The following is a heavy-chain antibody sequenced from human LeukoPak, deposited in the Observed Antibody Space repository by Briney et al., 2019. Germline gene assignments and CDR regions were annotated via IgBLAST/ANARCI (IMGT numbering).Heavy chain of an antibody. Sequence: SETLSLTCTVSGGSISSYYWSWIRQPPGKGLEWIGYIYYSGSTNYNPSLKSRVTISVDTSKNQFSLKLSSVTAADTAVYYCARGGRYDYVWGTHDYWGQGTLVTVSS. V-gene: IGHV4-59*01. D-gene: IGHD3-16*01. CDR2: IYYSGST. CDR3: ARGGRYDYVWGTHDY. J-gene: IGHJ4*02. CDR1: GGSISSYY.